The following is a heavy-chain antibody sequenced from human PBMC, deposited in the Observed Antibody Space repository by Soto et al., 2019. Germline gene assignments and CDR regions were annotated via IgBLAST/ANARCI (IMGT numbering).Heavy chain of an antibody. CDR2: IYYSGST. CDR1: GGSISSGDYY. J-gene: IGHJ2*01. V-gene: IGHV4-30-4*01. Sequence: PTETLSLTCTVSGGSISSGDYYWSWIRQPPGKGLEWIGYIYYSGSTYYNPSLKSRVTISVDTSKNQFSLKLSSVTAADTAVYYCATGRNEIQLWLLWYFDLCGRGTLVTVSS. D-gene: IGHD5-18*01. CDR3: ATGRNEIQLWLLWYFDL.